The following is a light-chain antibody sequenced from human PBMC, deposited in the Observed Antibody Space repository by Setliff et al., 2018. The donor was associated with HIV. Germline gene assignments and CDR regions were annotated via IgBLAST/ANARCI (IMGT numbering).Light chain of an antibody. J-gene: IGLJ1*01. CDR2: DVS. V-gene: IGLV2-14*03. CDR3: ASYRSPATYV. CDR1: SSDVGGYDV. Sequence: QSALAQPAYVSGSTGQSITISCIGTSSDVGGYDVVSWYQQRPGKSPKLIIFDVSERPSGVSHRFSGSKSGNTASLTISGLQTEDEADYFCASYRSPATYVFGIGTKVTVL.